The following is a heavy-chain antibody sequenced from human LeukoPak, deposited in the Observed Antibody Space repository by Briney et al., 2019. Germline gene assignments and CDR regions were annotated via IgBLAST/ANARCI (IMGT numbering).Heavy chain of an antibody. V-gene: IGHV1-18*01. CDR2: ISAYNANT. J-gene: IGHJ5*01. CDR1: GYTFPSYG. Sequence: ASVKVSCKASGYTFPSYGISWVRQAPGQGLEWLGWISAYNANTNYAQKLQGRVTMTTDTSTSTAYMELRSLTSDDTAVYYCARGDSSTWYNWFDSWGQGTLVTVSS. CDR3: ARGDSSTWYNWFDS. D-gene: IGHD6-13*01.